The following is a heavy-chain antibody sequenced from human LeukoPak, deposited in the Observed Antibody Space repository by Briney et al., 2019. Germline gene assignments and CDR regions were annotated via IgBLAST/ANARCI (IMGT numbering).Heavy chain of an antibody. J-gene: IGHJ3*02. CDR2: IYSGGST. CDR1: GFTVSSNY. Sequence: GGSLRLSCAASGFTVSSNYMSWVRQAPGKGLEWVSVIYSGGSTYYADSVKGRFTISSDNSKNTLYLQMNSLRAEDTAVYYCARDMSSGWSRGAFDIWGQGTMVTVSS. CDR3: ARDMSSGWSRGAFDI. V-gene: IGHV3-53*01. D-gene: IGHD6-19*01.